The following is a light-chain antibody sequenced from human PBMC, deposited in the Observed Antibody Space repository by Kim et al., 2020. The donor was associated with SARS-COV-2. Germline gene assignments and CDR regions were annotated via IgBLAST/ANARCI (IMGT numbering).Light chain of an antibody. Sequence: EIVLTQSPDTLSLSPGQRATLSCRASQSTSTDLAWYQQKPGQAPRLFIYDASNRATGIPARFIGSGSGTVFTLTVSSLEPEDSAIYYCQQRNKWPRTFGQGTKV. V-gene: IGKV3-11*01. CDR2: DAS. J-gene: IGKJ1*01. CDR1: QSTSTD. CDR3: QQRNKWPRT.